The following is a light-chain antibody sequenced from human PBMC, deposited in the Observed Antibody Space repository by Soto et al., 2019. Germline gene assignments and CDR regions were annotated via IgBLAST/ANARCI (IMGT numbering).Light chain of an antibody. CDR3: QQYTSSPPEYT. CDR2: GAS. Sequence: EIVLTQSPGTLSLSPGERATLSCRASQSVSSSYLAWYQQKPGQAPRLLIYGASSRATGIQDRFSGSRSGTDFTLTISSLVPEDFAVYYCQQYTSSPPEYTFGQGTKLEIK. V-gene: IGKV3-20*01. J-gene: IGKJ2*01. CDR1: QSVSSSY.